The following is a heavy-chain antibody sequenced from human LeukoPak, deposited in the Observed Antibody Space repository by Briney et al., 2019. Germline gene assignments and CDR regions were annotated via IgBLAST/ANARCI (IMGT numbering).Heavy chain of an antibody. CDR3: ARGIVGATTGD. V-gene: IGHV1-2*02. D-gene: IGHD1-26*01. CDR2: INPNSDGT. Sequence: GASVKVSCKASGYTFTGYYMHWVRQAPGQGLEWMGWINPNSDGTNYAQKFQGRVTMTRDTSISTAYMELSRLRSDDTAVYYCARGIVGATTGDWGQGTLVTVSS. J-gene: IGHJ4*02. CDR1: GYTFTGYY.